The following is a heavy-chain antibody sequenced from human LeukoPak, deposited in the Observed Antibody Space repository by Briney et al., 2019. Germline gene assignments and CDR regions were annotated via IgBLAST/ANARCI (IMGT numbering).Heavy chain of an antibody. D-gene: IGHD6-19*01. CDR1: GGSISSYY. J-gene: IGHJ4*02. Sequence: PSPTLSLTCTVSGGSISSYYWSWIRQPPGKGLEWNGYIYYSGSTTYNPSLKSRVTISVDTSKKQFSLKLSSVTAADTAVYYCAGSIAVARFDYWGQGTLVTVSS. CDR2: IYYSGST. CDR3: AGSIAVARFDY. V-gene: IGHV4-59*01.